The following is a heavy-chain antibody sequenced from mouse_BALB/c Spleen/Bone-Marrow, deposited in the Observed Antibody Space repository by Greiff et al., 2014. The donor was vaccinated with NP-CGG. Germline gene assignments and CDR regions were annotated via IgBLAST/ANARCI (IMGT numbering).Heavy chain of an antibody. D-gene: IGHD4-1*01. CDR1: GCAFTNYL. Sequence: VMLVESGAELVRPGTSVKVSCKASGCAFTNYLIEWVKQRPGQGLEWIGVINPGSGGTNYSERFRGKATLTADKSSSTAYVQLSSLTSDDSAVYFCARRLTGTSAMDYWGQGTSVTVSS. CDR2: INPGSGGT. J-gene: IGHJ4*01. V-gene: IGHV1-54*03. CDR3: ARRLTGTSAMDY.